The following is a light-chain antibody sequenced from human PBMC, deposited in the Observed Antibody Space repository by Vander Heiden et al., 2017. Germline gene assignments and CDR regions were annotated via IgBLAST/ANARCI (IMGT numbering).Light chain of an antibody. CDR2: DDS. CDR1: NIGRKS. Sequence: SYVLTQPPPVSVAPRQTAMITCGGNNIGRKSVHWNQQKPGQAPVLVVYDDSDRPSGIPERFSGSNSGNTATLTISRVEAGDEADYYCQVWDSDNDHVVFGGGTKLTVL. V-gene: IGLV3-21*02. J-gene: IGLJ2*01. CDR3: QVWDSDNDHVV.